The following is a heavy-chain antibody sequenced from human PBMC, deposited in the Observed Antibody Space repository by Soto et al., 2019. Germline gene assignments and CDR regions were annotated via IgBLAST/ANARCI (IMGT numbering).Heavy chain of an antibody. D-gene: IGHD6-6*01. CDR2: INAGNGNT. Sequence: QVHLVQSGAEVRKPGASVKVSCQSSGYIFTTFGLQWVRQAPGQRLEWMGWINAGNGNTKYAQSFPGRVTITRDTSASAAYMELSNLRSEDTAVYYCARAPKHSSSSFDNWGQGTLVTVSS. V-gene: IGHV1-3*01. J-gene: IGHJ4*02. CDR3: ARAPKHSSSSFDN. CDR1: GYIFTTFG.